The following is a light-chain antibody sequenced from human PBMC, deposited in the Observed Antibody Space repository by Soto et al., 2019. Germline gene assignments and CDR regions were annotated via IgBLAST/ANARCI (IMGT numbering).Light chain of an antibody. CDR1: QSISNS. Sequence: DIQMTQSPSSLSASVGDRITITCRASQSISNSLHWYQQKPGKAPKLLIYDASSLESGVPSRFSGSGSGTEFTLTISSLKPDDFATYYCQQYQSYSRTFGQGTKVDI. J-gene: IGKJ1*01. CDR3: QQYQSYSRT. V-gene: IGKV1-5*01. CDR2: DAS.